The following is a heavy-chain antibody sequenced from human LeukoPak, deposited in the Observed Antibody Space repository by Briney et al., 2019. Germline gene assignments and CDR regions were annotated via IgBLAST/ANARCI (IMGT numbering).Heavy chain of an antibody. V-gene: IGHV3-23*01. J-gene: IGHJ6*02. CDR2: ISGSGGST. D-gene: IGHD3-3*01. Sequence: GGSPRLSCAASGFTFSNYAMSWVRQAPGKGLEWVSAISGSGGSTYYADSVKGRFTISRDNFKNTLYLQLNSLRAEDTAKYYCAKEKILSTGHYFYFYGMDVWGQGTTVSVSS. CDR3: AKEKILSTGHYFYFYGMDV. CDR1: GFTFSNYA.